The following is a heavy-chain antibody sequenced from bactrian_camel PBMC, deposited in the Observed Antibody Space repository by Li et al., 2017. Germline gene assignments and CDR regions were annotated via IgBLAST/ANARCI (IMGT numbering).Heavy chain of an antibody. CDR3: AAGKPAGGSWFQVEWVWFDEEKYNY. CDR1: PLTFRNCG. J-gene: IGHJ4*01. V-gene: IGHV3S42*01. Sequence: VQLVESGGGTVQTGGSLRLSCAAPPLTFRNCGVDWFRLREGKKREWAATINIDDDTSYAASVKGRFTISRDNPKNILYLEMNSLKPDDSAMYYCAAGKPAGGSWFQVEWVWFDEEKYNYWGQGTQVTVS. CDR2: INIDDDT. D-gene: IGHD6*01.